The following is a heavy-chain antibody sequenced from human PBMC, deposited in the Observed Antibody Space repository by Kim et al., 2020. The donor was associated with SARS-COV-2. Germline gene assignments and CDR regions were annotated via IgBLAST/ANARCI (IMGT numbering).Heavy chain of an antibody. CDR1: GFNFGDYN. D-gene: IGHD3-3*01. V-gene: IGHV3-11*01. J-gene: IGHJ5*02. CDR2: ISKSASGI. Sequence: GGSLRLSCSTSGFNFGDYNMVWIRQAPGKGPEWVSHISKSASGIYYAESVRGRFTISRDNAKSSLYLQMNSLRADDTAVYYCAREGHGFYIKWFDPWGQGTLVTVSS. CDR3: AREGHGFYIKWFDP.